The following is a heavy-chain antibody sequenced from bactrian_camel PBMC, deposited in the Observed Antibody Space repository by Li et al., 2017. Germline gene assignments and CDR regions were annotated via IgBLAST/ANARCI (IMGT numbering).Heavy chain of an antibody. J-gene: IGHJ4*01. Sequence: VQLVESGGGSVQAGGSLRLSCSASGYSYTMNCMTWFRQAPEKKREGVAIIRPSGEEQYYADSVKGRFTISLDMGENMVYLQMNRLEPEDTAMYFCAAAAYLYCIGSESRGGERINWHYWGQGTQVTVS. CDR1: GYSYTMNC. D-gene: IGHD1*01. CDR2: IRPSGEE. CDR3: AAAAYLYCIGSESRGGERINWHY. V-gene: IGHV3S53*01.